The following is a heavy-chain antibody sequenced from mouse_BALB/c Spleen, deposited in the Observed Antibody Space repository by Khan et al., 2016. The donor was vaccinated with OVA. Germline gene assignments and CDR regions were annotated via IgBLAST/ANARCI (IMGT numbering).Heavy chain of an antibody. Sequence: EVQGVESGGGLVKPGGSLKLSCAASGFTFSTYAMSWVRQTPEKRLEWVATISSDGDYPYFPDNVTGRFTISRDNAKNTLCLQMTSLRSEDTAMYYCARSPYGNFAYWGQETLVTVSA. D-gene: IGHD2-1*01. J-gene: IGHJ3*01. CDR1: GFTFSTYA. V-gene: IGHV5-9-3*01. CDR3: ARSPYGNFAY. CDR2: ISSDGDYP.